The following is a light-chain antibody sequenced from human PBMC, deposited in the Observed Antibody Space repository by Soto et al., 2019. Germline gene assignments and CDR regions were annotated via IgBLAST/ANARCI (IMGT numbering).Light chain of an antibody. CDR2: EVS. J-gene: IGLJ2*01. Sequence: QSALAQPASVSGSPGQSITISCTGTSSDVGGYNYVSWYQQHPGKAPKLMIYEVSNRPSGGSNRFSGSKSGNTASLTISGLQAEDEADYYCLSYASSRTLVFGGGTQLTVL. V-gene: IGLV2-14*01. CDR3: LSYASSRTLV. CDR1: SSDVGGYNY.